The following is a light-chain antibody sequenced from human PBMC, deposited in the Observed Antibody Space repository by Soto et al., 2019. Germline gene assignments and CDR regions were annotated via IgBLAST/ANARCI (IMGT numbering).Light chain of an antibody. CDR3: SSYTSSSTYV. J-gene: IGLJ1*01. CDR1: SSDVGGYKY. Sequence: HSVLTQPASVSGSPGQSITISCTGTSSDVGGYKYVSWYQQHPGKAPKLMIYEVSNRPSGISNRFSGSKSGNTASLTISGLQAEDEADYYCSSYTSSSTYVFGTGTKVTVL. CDR2: EVS. V-gene: IGLV2-14*01.